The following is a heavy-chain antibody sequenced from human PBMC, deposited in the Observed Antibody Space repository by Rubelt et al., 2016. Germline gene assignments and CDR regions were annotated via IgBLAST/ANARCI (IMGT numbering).Heavy chain of an antibody. CDR1: GYTFTSYG. D-gene: IGHD6-6*01. J-gene: IGHJ2*01. CDR2: ISAYNGNT. Sequence: QVQLVQSGAEVKKPGASVKVSCKASGYTFTSYGISWVRQAPGQGLEWMGWISAYNGNTNYAQKLQGRVTMTTATTTSTAYMERGSLRSDDTAVYYCARDRIRIAARQGWYFDLWGRGTLVTVSS. V-gene: IGHV1-18*01. CDR3: ARDRIRIAARQGWYFDL.